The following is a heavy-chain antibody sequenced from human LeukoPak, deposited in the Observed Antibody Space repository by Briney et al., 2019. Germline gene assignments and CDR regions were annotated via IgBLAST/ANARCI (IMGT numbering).Heavy chain of an antibody. D-gene: IGHD5-12*01. J-gene: IGHJ5*02. CDR1: GFTVSSNY. Sequence: GGSLRLSCAASGFTVSSNYMIWVRQAPGKGLAWVSVIYSGGSTYYADSVRGRFTISRDNSKNTLYLQMNSLRAEDTAVYYCATTRSPAGSGSRRSWFDPWGQGTLVTVSS. CDR2: IYSGGST. CDR3: ATTRSPAGSGSRRSWFDP. V-gene: IGHV3-66*02.